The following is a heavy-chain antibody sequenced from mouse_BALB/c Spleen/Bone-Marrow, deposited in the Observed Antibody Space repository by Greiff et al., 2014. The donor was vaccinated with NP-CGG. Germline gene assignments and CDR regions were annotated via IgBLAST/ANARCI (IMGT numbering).Heavy chain of an antibody. CDR1: GYTFTEYI. Sequence: QVQLQQPGAELVKPGASVKLSCKASGYTFTEYIIHWVKQRSGQGLEWIGWFYPGSGSIKYNEKFKDKATLTADKSSSTVYTELSRLTSEDSAVYFCARHEDYGSSYYYAMDYWGQGTSVTVSS. J-gene: IGHJ4*01. CDR2: FYPGSGSI. CDR3: ARHEDYGSSYYYAMDY. V-gene: IGHV1-62-2*01. D-gene: IGHD1-1*01.